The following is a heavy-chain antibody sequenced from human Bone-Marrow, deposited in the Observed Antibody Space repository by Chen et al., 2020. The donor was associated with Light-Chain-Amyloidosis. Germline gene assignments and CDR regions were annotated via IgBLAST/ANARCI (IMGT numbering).Heavy chain of an antibody. CDR1: GFTFDDYA. V-gene: IGHV3-9*01. Sequence: LVESGGGLVQPGRSLRLSCAASGFTFDDYAMHWVRQAPGKGLEWVSGISWNSGSIGYADSVKGRFTISIDNAKNSLYLQMNSLRAEDTALYYCAKSSYSSSFFLDAFDIWGQGTMVTVSS. J-gene: IGHJ3*02. D-gene: IGHD6-13*01. CDR2: ISWNSGSI. CDR3: AKSSYSSSFFLDAFDI.